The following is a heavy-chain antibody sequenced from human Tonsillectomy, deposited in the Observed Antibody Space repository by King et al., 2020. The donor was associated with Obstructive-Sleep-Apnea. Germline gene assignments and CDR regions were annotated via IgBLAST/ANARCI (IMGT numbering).Heavy chain of an antibody. CDR3: ASSNSYSGHYFYFDY. D-gene: IGHD4-23*01. V-gene: IGHV5-10-1*03. Sequence: QLVQYGAEEKKRGESLRISCKGSGYSFPSYWISWVRQMPGKGLEWMGRIDPSDSYTNYSPSFQGHVTISADKSISTAYLQWSSLKASDTAMYYCASSNSYSGHYFYFDYWGQGTLVTVSS. CDR2: IDPSDSYT. J-gene: IGHJ4*02. CDR1: GYSFPSYW.